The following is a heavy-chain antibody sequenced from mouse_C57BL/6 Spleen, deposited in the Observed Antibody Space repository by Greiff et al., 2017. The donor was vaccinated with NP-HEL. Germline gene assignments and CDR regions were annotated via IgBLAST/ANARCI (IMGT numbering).Heavy chain of an antibody. J-gene: IGHJ2*01. V-gene: IGHV1-50*01. Sequence: QVQLQQSGAELVKPGASVKLSCKASGYTFTSYWMQWVKQRPGQGLEWIGEIDPSDSYTNYNQKFKGKATLTVDTSSSTAYMQLSSLTSEDSAVYYCARGGGYPYWGQGTTLTVSS. CDR1: GYTFTSYW. D-gene: IGHD2-2*01. CDR2: IDPSDSYT. CDR3: ARGGGYPY.